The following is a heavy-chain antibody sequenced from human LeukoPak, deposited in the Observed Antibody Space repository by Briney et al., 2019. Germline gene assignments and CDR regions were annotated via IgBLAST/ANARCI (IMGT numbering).Heavy chain of an antibody. D-gene: IGHD3-3*01. CDR1: GYTFTSYA. J-gene: IGHJ5*02. V-gene: IGHV1-3*01. Sequence: ASVKVSCKASGYTFTSYAMHWVRQAPGQRLEWMGWINAGNGNTKYSQKFQGRVTITRDTSASTAYMELSSLRSEDTAVYYCARGYYDFWSGPNWFDPWGQGTLVTVSS. CDR2: INAGNGNT. CDR3: ARGYYDFWSGPNWFDP.